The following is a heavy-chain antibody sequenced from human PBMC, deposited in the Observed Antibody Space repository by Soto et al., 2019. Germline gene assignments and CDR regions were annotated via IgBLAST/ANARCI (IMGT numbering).Heavy chain of an antibody. D-gene: IGHD6-13*01. V-gene: IGHV3-9*01. CDR3: AKDLTLAAADGVDS. Sequence: GGSLRLSCAASGFTFDDYAMHWVRQAPGKGLEWVSGISWNSGSIGYADSVKGRFTISRDNAKNSLYLQMNSLRAEDTALYYCAKDLTLAAADGVDSWGHGTRASVS. CDR2: ISWNSGSI. J-gene: IGHJ3*02. CDR1: GFTFDDYA.